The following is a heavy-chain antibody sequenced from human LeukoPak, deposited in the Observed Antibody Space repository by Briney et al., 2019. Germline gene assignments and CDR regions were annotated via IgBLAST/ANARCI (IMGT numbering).Heavy chain of an antibody. V-gene: IGHV4-59*12. CDR3: AREREGPYGYLDY. CDR2: IYYSGST. Sequence: PSETLSLTCTVSGVSISSYYWSWLRQPPGKGLEWMGYIYYSGSTNYNPSLKSRVTISVDTSKNQFSLKLSSVTAADTAVYYCAREREGPYGYLDYWGQGTLVTVSS. D-gene: IGHD4-17*01. CDR1: GVSISSYY. J-gene: IGHJ4*02.